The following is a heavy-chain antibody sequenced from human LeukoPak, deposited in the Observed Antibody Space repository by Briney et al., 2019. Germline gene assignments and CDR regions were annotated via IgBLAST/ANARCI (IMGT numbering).Heavy chain of an antibody. CDR2: INSDETST. CDR3: ASRRSTSFDY. Sequence: GGSLRLSCAASGFTFSNYWMPWVRQAPGKGLEWVSRINSDETSTNYADSVKGRFTISRDNAKNTLYLQMNSLRAEDTAVYYCASRRSTSFDYWGQGTLVTVSS. D-gene: IGHD5/OR15-5a*01. V-gene: IGHV3-74*01. J-gene: IGHJ4*02. CDR1: GFTFSNYW.